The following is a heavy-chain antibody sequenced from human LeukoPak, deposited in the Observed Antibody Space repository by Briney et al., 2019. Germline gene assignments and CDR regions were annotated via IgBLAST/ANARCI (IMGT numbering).Heavy chain of an antibody. CDR2: IKKDGSEK. CDR3: ARDQGGATSC. Sequence: GGSLRLSCAVSGFTFSSHWMSWVRQAPGKGLEWVANIKKDGSEKYYVDAVKGRFTISRDNAKNSLYLQMDSLRAEDTAVYYCARDQGGATSCWGQRTLVT. D-gene: IGHD1-26*01. CDR1: GFTFSSHW. V-gene: IGHV3-7*01. J-gene: IGHJ4*02.